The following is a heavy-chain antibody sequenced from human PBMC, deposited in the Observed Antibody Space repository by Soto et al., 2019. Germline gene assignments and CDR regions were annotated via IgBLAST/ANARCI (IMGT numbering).Heavy chain of an antibody. D-gene: IGHD6-13*01. CDR1: GYTFTSYY. Sequence: ASVKVSCKASGYTFTSYYMHWVRQAPGQGLEWMGIINPSGGSTSYAQKFQGRVTMTRDTSTSTVYMELSSLRSEDTAVYYCARAAAAGSVLHYYGMDVWGQGTTVTVSS. J-gene: IGHJ6*02. V-gene: IGHV1-46*01. CDR3: ARAAAAGSVLHYYGMDV. CDR2: INPSGGST.